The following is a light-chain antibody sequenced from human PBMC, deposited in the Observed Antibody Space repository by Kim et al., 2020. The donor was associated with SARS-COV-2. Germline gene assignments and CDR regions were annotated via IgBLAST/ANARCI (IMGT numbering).Light chain of an antibody. J-gene: IGKJ3*01. CDR1: QSISGR. V-gene: IGKV1-5*01. Sequence: IHFSHSPSILTSSAGDRVNITCRASQSISGRLAWYQQKPSKAPKLLIYGANSLEAGVPSRFIGSGSGTHFTLTITNLRPDDFANYYCQEYNRDSRTFGAGTKVDIK. CDR3: QEYNRDSRT. CDR2: GAN.